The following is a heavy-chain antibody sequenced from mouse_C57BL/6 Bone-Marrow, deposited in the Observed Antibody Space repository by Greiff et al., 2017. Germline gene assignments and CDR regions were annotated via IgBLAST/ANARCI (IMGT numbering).Heavy chain of an antibody. CDR2: IYWDDDK. J-gene: IGHJ1*03. CDR3: ARARRENYWYFDV. CDR1: GFSLSTSGMG. Sequence: QVTLKESGPGILQSSQTLSLTCSFSGFSLSTSGMGVSWIRQPSGKSLEWLAHIYWDDDKCYNPSLKSRLTISKDTSRNQFFLKIHSVDTADTATDYCARARRENYWYFDVWGTGTTVTVSS. V-gene: IGHV8-12*01.